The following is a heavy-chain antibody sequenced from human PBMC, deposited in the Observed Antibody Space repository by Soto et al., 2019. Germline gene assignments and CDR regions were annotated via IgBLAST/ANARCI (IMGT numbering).Heavy chain of an antibody. Sequence: GGSLRLSCAASGFTFSSYLMHWARQAPGKGLVWVSRINSDGSSTSYADSVKGRFTISRDNAKNTLYLQMNSLRAEDTAVYYCARGDYDFWSGYFRVRYYGMDVWGQGTTVTVSS. V-gene: IGHV3-74*01. J-gene: IGHJ6*02. CDR2: INSDGSST. D-gene: IGHD3-3*01. CDR3: ARGDYDFWSGYFRVRYYGMDV. CDR1: GFTFSSYL.